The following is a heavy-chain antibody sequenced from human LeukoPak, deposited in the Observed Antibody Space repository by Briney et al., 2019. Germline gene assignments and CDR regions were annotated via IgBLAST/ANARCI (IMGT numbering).Heavy chain of an antibody. D-gene: IGHD3-22*01. J-gene: IGHJ3*02. V-gene: IGHV1-18*01. CDR1: GYTFTSYG. Sequence: ASVKVSCKASGYTFTSYGISWVRQAPGRGLEWMGWISAYNGNTNYAQKFQGRVTMTEDTSTDTAYMELSSLRSEDTAVYYCAAVKTYYYDTSGYYFPLNAFDIWGQGTMVTVSS. CDR3: AAVKTYYYDTSGYYFPLNAFDI. CDR2: ISAYNGNT.